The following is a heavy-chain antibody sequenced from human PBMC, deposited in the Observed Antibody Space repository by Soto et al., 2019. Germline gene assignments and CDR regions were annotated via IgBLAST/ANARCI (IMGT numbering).Heavy chain of an antibody. J-gene: IGHJ3*02. CDR3: ARDXGYYGSNGYYYFGAFDI. CDR1: GFTFSSYL. V-gene: IGHV3-74*01. CDR2: INSDGSST. Sequence: WESLSLSCAASGFTFSSYLMHWVRQVPGKGLVWVSRINSDGSSTRYADSVKGRFTISRDNAKNTLHLQVISLRAEDTAVYYCARDXGYYGSNGYYYFGAFDIWGQGTTVTVSS. D-gene: IGHD3-22*01.